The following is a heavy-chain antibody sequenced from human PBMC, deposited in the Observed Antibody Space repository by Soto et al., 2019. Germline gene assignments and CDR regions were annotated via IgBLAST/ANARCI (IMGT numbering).Heavy chain of an antibody. Sequence: SETLSLTCTVSGDSISNFYYTWIRQPAGKGLESLGRASLSGRTNYNPSLQSRVTMSVDTSKNQVSLRLTSVSAADTAVYFCARGMGRYFDLWGRGTLVTVSS. J-gene: IGHJ2*01. V-gene: IGHV4-4*07. CDR3: ARGMGRYFDL. CDR2: ASLSGRT. D-gene: IGHD2-8*01. CDR1: GDSISNFY.